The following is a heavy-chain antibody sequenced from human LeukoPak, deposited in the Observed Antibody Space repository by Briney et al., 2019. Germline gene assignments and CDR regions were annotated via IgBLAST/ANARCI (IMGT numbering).Heavy chain of an antibody. J-gene: IGHJ4*02. CDR1: GFTFGSYW. CDR3: ARGYYGSGSPY. CDR2: INSDGSGT. Sequence: GGSLRLSCAASGFTFGSYWMSWVRQAPGKGLVWVSRINSDGSGTSYADSVKGRFTISRDNAKNTMYLQMNSLRAEDTAVCYCARGYYGSGSPYWGQGTLVTVSS. D-gene: IGHD3-10*01. V-gene: IGHV3-74*01.